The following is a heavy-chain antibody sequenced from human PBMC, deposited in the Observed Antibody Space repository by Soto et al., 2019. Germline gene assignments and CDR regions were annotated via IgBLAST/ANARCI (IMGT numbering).Heavy chain of an antibody. Sequence: PGGSLRLSCAASGFTFSNAWMSWVRQAPGKGLEWVGRIKSKTDGGTTDYAAPVKGRFTISRDDSKNTLYLQMNSLKTEDTAVYYCTQGEPWIQIWPLEMFDDYWGQGTLVTVSS. D-gene: IGHD5-18*01. CDR1: GFTFSNAW. CDR3: TQGEPWIQIWPLEMFDDY. CDR2: IKSKTDGGTT. J-gene: IGHJ4*02. V-gene: IGHV3-15*01.